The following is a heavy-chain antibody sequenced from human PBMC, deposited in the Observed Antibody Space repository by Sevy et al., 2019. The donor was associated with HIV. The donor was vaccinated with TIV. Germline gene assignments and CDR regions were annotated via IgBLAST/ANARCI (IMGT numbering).Heavy chain of an antibody. CDR3: AKSREFYDDNSGYFDY. Sequence: ASVKVSCKVSGYTLIDLSMHWVRQAPGKGLEWMGRFDPEDGERIYAQKFQGRVPITEDTSTDTAYMELSSLRSEDTAVYYCAKSREFYDDNSGYFDYWGQGTLVTVSS. V-gene: IGHV1-24*01. CDR1: GYTLIDLS. CDR2: FDPEDGER. J-gene: IGHJ4*02. D-gene: IGHD3-22*01.